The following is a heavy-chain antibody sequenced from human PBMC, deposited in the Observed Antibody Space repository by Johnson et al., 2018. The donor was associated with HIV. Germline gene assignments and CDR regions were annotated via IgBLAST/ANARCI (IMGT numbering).Heavy chain of an antibody. J-gene: IGHJ3*02. Sequence: VQLVESGGGLVQPGGSLRLSCAASKLTFSNYAMTWVRQAPGKGLEWVSSISGSDGATYYAVSVKGRFTISTDNSNNTLYLQMNSLRAEDTAVYYCAGGRGWVTLNAFDMWGQGTLVTVSS. CDR2: ISGSDGAT. CDR1: KLTFSNYA. V-gene: IGHV3-23*04. CDR3: AGGRGWVTLNAFDM. D-gene: IGHD4-23*01.